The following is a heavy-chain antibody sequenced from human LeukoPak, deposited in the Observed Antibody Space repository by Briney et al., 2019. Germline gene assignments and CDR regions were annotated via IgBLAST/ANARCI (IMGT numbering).Heavy chain of an antibody. V-gene: IGHV3-21*01. CDR1: GFTFSSYS. J-gene: IGHJ4*02. D-gene: IGHD2-15*01. CDR3: ARDGGLYCSGGSCS. CDR2: ISSSSSYI. Sequence: PGGCLRLSCAASGFTFSSYSMNWVRQAPGKGLEWVSSISSSSSYIYYADSVKGRFTISRDNAKNSLYLQMNSLRAEDTAVYYCARDGGLYCSGGSCSWGQGTLVTVSS.